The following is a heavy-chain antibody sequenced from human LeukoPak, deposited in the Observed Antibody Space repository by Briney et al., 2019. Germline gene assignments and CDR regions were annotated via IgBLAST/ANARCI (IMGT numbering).Heavy chain of an antibody. CDR2: INSNSGGT. D-gene: IGHD1-26*01. CDR1: GYSFVGYF. CDR3: ARDLSSTPNWEFDY. Sequence: SVKVSCKTSGYSFVGYFIHWVRQAPGQGLQWMGRINSNSGGTEYEPSFQGRVTMTRDTSISTAYVEVSTLISDDTAVYYCARDLSSTPNWEFDYWGQGTQVTVSS. J-gene: IGHJ4*02. V-gene: IGHV1-2*06.